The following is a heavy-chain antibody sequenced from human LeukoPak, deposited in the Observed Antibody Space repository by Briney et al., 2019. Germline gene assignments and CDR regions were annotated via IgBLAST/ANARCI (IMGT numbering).Heavy chain of an antibody. CDR3: ARVPTGYCSGGSCYPWYYFDY. V-gene: IGHV3-48*04. CDR1: GFTFSSYS. Sequence: GGSLRLSCAASGFTFSSYSMKWVRQAPGKGLDWLSYISSGSSTIYYADSVKGRFTISRDNTKKTLYLEMNSLRAEDTAVYYCARVPTGYCSGGSCYPWYYFDYWGQGTLVTVSS. D-gene: IGHD2-15*01. CDR2: ISSGSSTI. J-gene: IGHJ4*02.